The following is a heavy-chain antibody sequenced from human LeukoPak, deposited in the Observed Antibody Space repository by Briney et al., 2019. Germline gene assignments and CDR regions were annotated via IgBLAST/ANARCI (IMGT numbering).Heavy chain of an antibody. D-gene: IGHD6-19*01. CDR1: GGSFSGYY. J-gene: IGHJ4*02. V-gene: IGHV4-34*01. CDR2: INHSGST. CDR3: ARGRYSSGWYSYHFDY. Sequence: PSETLSLTCAVYGGSFSGYYWSWIRQPPGKGLEWIGEINHSGSTNYNPSLKSRVTISVDTSKNQFSLKLSSVTAADTAVYYCARGRYSSGWYSYHFDYWGQGTLVTVSS.